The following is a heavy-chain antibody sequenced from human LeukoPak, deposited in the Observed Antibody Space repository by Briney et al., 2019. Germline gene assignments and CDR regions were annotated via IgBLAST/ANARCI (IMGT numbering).Heavy chain of an antibody. Sequence: MPSETLSLTCTVSGYSISSGYFWGWIRQPPGKGLEWIGSIYHGGSTFYNPSLKSRVTISEDTSKNQFSLRLTSVTAADTAVYYXXXXXXXXRLRRHDAFEIWGQGTMVTVSS. D-gene: IGHD4-17*01. CDR3: XXXXXXXRLRRHDAFEI. CDR1: GYSISSGYF. CDR2: IYHGGST. V-gene: IGHV4-38-2*02. J-gene: IGHJ3*02.